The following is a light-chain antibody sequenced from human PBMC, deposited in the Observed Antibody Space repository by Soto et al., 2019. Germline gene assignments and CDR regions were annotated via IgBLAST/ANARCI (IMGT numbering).Light chain of an antibody. CDR3: QQYKNWWT. J-gene: IGKJ1*01. CDR2: DAS. Sequence: EIVLTQSPGTLSLSPGERATLSCRASQSVSSNLAWYQQKPGQAPRLLIYDASTRATGIPVRFSGSGSGTEFTLTISSLQSEDSAVYYCQQYKNWWTFGQGTKVDNK. V-gene: IGKV3-15*01. CDR1: QSVSSN.